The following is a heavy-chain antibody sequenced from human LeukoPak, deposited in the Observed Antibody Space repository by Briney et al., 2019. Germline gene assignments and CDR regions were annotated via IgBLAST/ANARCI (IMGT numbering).Heavy chain of an antibody. Sequence: ASVKVSCKASGYAFTGYYMHWVRQAPGQGLEWMGWINPNSGGTNYAQKFQGRVTMTRDTSISTAYMELSRLRSDDTAVYYCARYRTWELLEFFDYWGQGTLVTVSS. J-gene: IGHJ4*02. D-gene: IGHD1-26*01. CDR1: GYAFTGYY. CDR3: ARYRTWELLEFFDY. CDR2: INPNSGGT. V-gene: IGHV1-2*02.